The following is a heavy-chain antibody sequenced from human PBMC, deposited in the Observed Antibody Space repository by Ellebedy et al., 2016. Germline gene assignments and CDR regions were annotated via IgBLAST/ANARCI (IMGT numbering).Heavy chain of an antibody. V-gene: IGHV4-39*07. CDR1: GGSISSSSDY. CDR3: ARDVSLYSSSPSFDS. CDR2: IYYSGST. Sequence: GSLRLXCIVSGGSISSSSDYWGWIRQPPGKGLEWIGSIYYSGSTFYNPSLKSRVTMSLDTSKNQFSLKLSSVTAADTAVYYCARDVSLYSSSPSFDSWGQGTLVTVSS. J-gene: IGHJ4*02. D-gene: IGHD6-6*01.